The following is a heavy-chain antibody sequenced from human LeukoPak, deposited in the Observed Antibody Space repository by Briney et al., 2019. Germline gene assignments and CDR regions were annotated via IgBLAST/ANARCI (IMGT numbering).Heavy chain of an antibody. D-gene: IGHD2-21*02. CDR1: GGPISSYY. Sequence: PSETLSLTCTVSGGPISSYYWSWIRQPPGKGLEWIGYIYYSGSTNYNPSLKSRVTISVDTSKNQFSLKLSSVTAADTAVYYCARELLAYCGGDCYGALDPWGQGTLVTVSS. J-gene: IGHJ5*02. CDR3: ARELLAYCGGDCYGALDP. V-gene: IGHV4-59*01. CDR2: IYYSGST.